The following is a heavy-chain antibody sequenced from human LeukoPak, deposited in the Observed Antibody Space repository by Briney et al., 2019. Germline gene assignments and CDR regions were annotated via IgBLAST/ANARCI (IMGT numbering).Heavy chain of an antibody. CDR3: ARRTGYYDGFDY. CDR2: IYYSGST. V-gene: IGHV4-59*01. CDR1: VGSISSYY. J-gene: IGHJ4*02. Sequence: SQTLSLTCTVSVGSISSYYWSWIRQPPGHGLEWIGYIYYSGSTNYNPSLKSRVTISVDTSKNQLSLKVSSVTAADTAVYYCARRTGYYDGFDYWGQGTLVTVSS. D-gene: IGHD3/OR15-3a*01.